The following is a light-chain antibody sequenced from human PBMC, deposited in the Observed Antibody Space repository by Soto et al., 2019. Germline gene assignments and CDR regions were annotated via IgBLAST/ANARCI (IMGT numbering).Light chain of an antibody. V-gene: IGLV1-40*01. CDR3: QSYDSSEGV. Sequence: QSVLTQPPSVSGAPGQRVTISCTGSSSNIGAGKDVHWYQQLPGTAPKLLIYGNSKRPSGVTDRFSGSKSGTSASLAITGLQAEDEADYYCQSYDSSEGVFGGGTKLTVL. J-gene: IGLJ3*02. CDR1: SSNIGAGKD. CDR2: GNS.